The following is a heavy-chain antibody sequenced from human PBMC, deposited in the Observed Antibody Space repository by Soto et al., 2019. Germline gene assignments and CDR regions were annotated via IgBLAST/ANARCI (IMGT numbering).Heavy chain of an antibody. CDR1: GYPFTSYG. CDR2: MSPNSGNT. D-gene: IGHD6-6*01. CDR3: ARGTEYSSSYRYYYYMDV. V-gene: IGHV1-8*01. Sequence: ASVKVSCKASGYPFTSYGSNWVRQATGQGLEWMGWMSPNSGNTGYAQKFQGRVTMTRNTSISTAYMELSSLRSEDTAVYYCARGTEYSSSYRYYYYMDVWGKGTTVTVSS. J-gene: IGHJ6*03.